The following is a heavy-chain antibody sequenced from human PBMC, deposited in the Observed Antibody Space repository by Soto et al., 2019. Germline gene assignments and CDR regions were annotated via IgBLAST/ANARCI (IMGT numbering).Heavy chain of an antibody. CDR2: ISGSGGST. CDR3: AGLAIYYYYYYYMDV. Sequence: GGSLRLSCAASGFTFSSYAMSWVRQAPGKGLEWVSAISGSGGSTYYADSVKGRFTISRDNSKNTLYLQMNSLRAEDTAVYYCAGLAIYYYYYYYMDVWGKGTTVTVSS. D-gene: IGHD6-19*01. J-gene: IGHJ6*03. CDR1: GFTFSSYA. V-gene: IGHV3-23*01.